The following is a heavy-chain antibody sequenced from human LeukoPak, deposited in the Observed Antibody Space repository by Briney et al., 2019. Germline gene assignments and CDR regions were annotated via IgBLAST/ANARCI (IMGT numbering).Heavy chain of an antibody. CDR3: ARDRSRGSSPYFDY. CDR1: GFTFSSYA. CDR2: ISYDGSNK. J-gene: IGHJ4*02. Sequence: PGGSLRLSCAASGFTFSSYAMHWVRQAPGKGLEWVAVISYDGSNKYYADSVKGRFTISRDNSKNTVFLQMNSLRAEDTAVYYCARDRSRGSSPYFDYWGQGTLVTVSS. V-gene: IGHV3-30-3*01. D-gene: IGHD1-26*01.